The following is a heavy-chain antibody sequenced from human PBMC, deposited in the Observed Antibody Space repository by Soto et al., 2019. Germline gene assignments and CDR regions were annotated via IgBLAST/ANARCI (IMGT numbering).Heavy chain of an antibody. J-gene: IGHJ1*01. V-gene: IGHV4-4*09. CDR3: AGPGDCQQANGY. CDR2: IYSGGST. Sequence: ETLSLTCTVSGGSISPYYWSWIRQPPGKGLEWVGYIYSGGSTSSNTYGESGVDIPVESSISDTTLRLNSVITTHTLVYYDAGPGDCQQANGYCGRGTL. D-gene: IGHD2-21*01. CDR1: GGSISPYY.